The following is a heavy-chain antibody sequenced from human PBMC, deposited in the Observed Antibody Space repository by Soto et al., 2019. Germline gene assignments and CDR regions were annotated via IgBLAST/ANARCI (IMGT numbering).Heavy chain of an antibody. CDR1: GFTFSTYG. Sequence: GGSLRLSCAASGFTFSTYGMHWVRQAPGKGLEWVAVIWYDGSKIYYADSVKGRFTISRDNSKSTLYLQMNSLRAEDTAVYYCARPLEQHQLGFGMDVWGQGSPVPVSS. V-gene: IGHV3-33*01. J-gene: IGHJ6*01. CDR3: ARPLEQHQLGFGMDV. D-gene: IGHD6-13*01. CDR2: IWYDGSKI.